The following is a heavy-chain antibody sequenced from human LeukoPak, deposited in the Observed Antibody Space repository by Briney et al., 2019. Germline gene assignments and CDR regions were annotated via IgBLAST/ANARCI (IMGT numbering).Heavy chain of an antibody. CDR1: GFTFSSYG. V-gene: IGHV3-23*01. CDR3: AKEGGYGELSSYFDY. J-gene: IGHJ4*02. D-gene: IGHD3-10*01. Sequence: GGSLRLSCAASGFTFSSYGMSWVRQPPGKGLEWVSAISGSGGSTYYADSVKGRFTISRDNSKNTLYLQMNSLRAEDTAVYYCAKEGGYGELSSYFDYWGQGTLVTVSS. CDR2: ISGSGGST.